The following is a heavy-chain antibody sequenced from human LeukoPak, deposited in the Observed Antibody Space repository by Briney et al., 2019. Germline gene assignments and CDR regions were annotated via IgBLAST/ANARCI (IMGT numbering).Heavy chain of an antibody. CDR3: ARGDGSHRREDGFDP. J-gene: IGHJ5*02. CDR1: GGSISSGDYY. Sequence: SQTLSLTCTVSGGSISSGDYYWSWIRQPPGKGLEWLGYIYYSGSTYYNPSLKSRVTISVDTSKNQFSLKLSSVTAADTAVYYCARGDGSHRREDGFDPWGQGTLVTVSS. CDR2: IYYSGST. D-gene: IGHD5-24*01. V-gene: IGHV4-30-4*08.